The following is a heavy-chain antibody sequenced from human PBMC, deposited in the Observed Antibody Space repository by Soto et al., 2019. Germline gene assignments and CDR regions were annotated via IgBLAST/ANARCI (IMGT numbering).Heavy chain of an antibody. CDR1: GFTFRNYA. V-gene: IGHV3-23*01. CDR3: AKEKGGGDCSSYSCLYSFDY. Sequence: GGSLRLSCAASGFTFRNYAMNWVRQAPGKGLEWVSAISGSGDSTYYTDSVKGRFTISRDNSKNTVYLQMNSLRAEDTAVYYLAKEKGGGDCSSYSCLYSFDYWGQGTLVTVSS. J-gene: IGHJ4*01. CDR2: ISGSGDST. D-gene: IGHD2-2*01.